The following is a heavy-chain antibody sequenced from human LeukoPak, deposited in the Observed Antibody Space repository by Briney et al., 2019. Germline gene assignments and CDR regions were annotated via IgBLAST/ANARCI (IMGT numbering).Heavy chain of an antibody. CDR2: ISGSGGST. CDR1: GFTFSSYA. V-gene: IGHV3-23*01. J-gene: IGHJ6*02. Sequence: PGGSLRLSCAASGFTFSSYAMSWVRQAPGKGLEWVSAISGSGGSTYYADSVKGRFTISRDNSKNTLYLQMNSLRAEDTAVYYCAKDGQWLVAPYYYYGMDVWGQGTTVTVSS. CDR3: AKDGQWLVAPYYYYGMDV. D-gene: IGHD6-19*01.